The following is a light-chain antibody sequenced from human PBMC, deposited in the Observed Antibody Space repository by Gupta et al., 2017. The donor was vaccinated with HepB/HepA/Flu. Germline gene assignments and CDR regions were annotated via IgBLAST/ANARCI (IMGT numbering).Light chain of an antibody. J-gene: IGKJ5*01. V-gene: IGKV1-39*01. CDR1: QTINSF. Sequence: DIHMTQSPSSLSASVGDTVTITCRASQTINSFLHWYQQRPGSAPKLLISTTSTLQDGVPSRFSGSASGTDFTLTINNLQPDDFATYYCQQNDVTPITFGQGTRLEIK. CDR2: TTS. CDR3: QQNDVTPIT.